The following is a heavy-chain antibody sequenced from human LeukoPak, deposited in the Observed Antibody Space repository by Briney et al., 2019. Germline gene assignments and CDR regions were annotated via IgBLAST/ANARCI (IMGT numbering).Heavy chain of an antibody. CDR2: ISSSSSTI. V-gene: IGHV3-48*04. CDR3: ARRSVVVVPAAIYAFDI. Sequence: GGSLRLSCAASGFTPSSYAMHWVRQAPGKGLEWVSYISSSSSTIYYADSVKGRFTISRDNAKNSLYLQMNSLRAEDTAVYYCARRSVVVVPAAIYAFDIWGQGTMVTVSS. D-gene: IGHD2-2*01. J-gene: IGHJ3*02. CDR1: GFTPSSYA.